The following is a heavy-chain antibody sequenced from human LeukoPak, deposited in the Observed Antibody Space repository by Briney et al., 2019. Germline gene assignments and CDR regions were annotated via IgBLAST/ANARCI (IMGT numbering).Heavy chain of an antibody. CDR2: IYHIGST. Sequence: SETLSLTCTVSGYSISSGYYWGWIRQPPGKGLEWIGSIYHIGSTYYNPSLKSRVTISVDTSKNQFSLKLSSVTAADTAVYYCARQYCSGGSCYHYYMDVWGKGTTVTVSS. CDR1: GYSISSGYY. D-gene: IGHD2-15*01. J-gene: IGHJ6*03. V-gene: IGHV4-38-2*02. CDR3: ARQYCSGGSCYHYYMDV.